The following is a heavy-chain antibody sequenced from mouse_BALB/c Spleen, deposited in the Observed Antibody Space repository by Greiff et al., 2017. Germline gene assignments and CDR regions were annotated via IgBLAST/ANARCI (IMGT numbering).Heavy chain of an antibody. CDR2: IDPENGDT. V-gene: IGHV14-4*02. D-gene: IGHD1-1*01. CDR1: GFNIKDYY. J-gene: IGHJ3*01. CDR3: NYYGTPLWG. Sequence: EVQLQQSGAELVRSGASVKLSCTASGFNIKDYYMHWVKQRPEQGLEWIGWIDPENGDTEYAPKFQGKATMTADTSSNTAYLQLSSLTSEDTAVYDCNYYGTPLWGWGQGTLVTVSA.